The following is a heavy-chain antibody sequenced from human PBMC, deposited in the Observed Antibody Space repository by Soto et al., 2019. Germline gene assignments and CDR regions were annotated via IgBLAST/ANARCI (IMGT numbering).Heavy chain of an antibody. V-gene: IGHV1-3*01. D-gene: IGHD5-18*01. J-gene: IGHJ6*02. CDR1: GITYSPYA. Sequence: ASVKVSCKASGITYSPYAIHWVRQVPGQRLEWMGWINAGNGDTRYSQKFQGRVTLTRDTSISTAYMELSRLRSDDTAVYYCARGSGYSYGFSNYYYGMDVWGQGTTVTVSS. CDR2: INAGNGDT. CDR3: ARGSGYSYGFSNYYYGMDV.